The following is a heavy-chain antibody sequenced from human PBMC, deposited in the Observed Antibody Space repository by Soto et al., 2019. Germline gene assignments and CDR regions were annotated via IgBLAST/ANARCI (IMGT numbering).Heavy chain of an antibody. V-gene: IGHV4-39*01. CDR2: LSYNGGT. Sequence: SETLSLTCTVSGGSISTGSYSWGWIRQPPGKGLEWIGSLSYNGGTYFRPSLNSRVTISVDTSKNQFSLNLNSVTAADTAMYYCARSQLHLGELSRWGQGTLVTVSS. CDR3: ARSQLHLGELSR. J-gene: IGHJ4*02. D-gene: IGHD3-16*02. CDR1: GGSISTGSYS.